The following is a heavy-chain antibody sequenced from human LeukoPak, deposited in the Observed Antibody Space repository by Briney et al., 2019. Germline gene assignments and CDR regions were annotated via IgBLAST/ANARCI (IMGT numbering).Heavy chain of an antibody. J-gene: IGHJ4*02. V-gene: IGHV4-31*03. D-gene: IGHD3-22*01. CDR2: IYYSGGT. Sequence: SETLSLTCTVSGGSISGYYWSWIRQYPGKGLEWIGYIYYSGGTYSNPSLKSRLTISVDTSKNQFSLNLNSVTAADTAVYYCARCSDSGAYYSIDYWGQGTLVTVSS. CDR3: ARCSDSGAYYSIDY. CDR1: GGSISGYY.